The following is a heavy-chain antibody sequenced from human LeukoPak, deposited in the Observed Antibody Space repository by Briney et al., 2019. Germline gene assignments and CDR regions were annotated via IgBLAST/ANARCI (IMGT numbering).Heavy chain of an antibody. CDR3: SIVVVPAAIGGYWFDP. J-gene: IGHJ5*02. D-gene: IGHD2-2*01. V-gene: IGHV1-18*01. Sequence: ASVTVSCKASGYTFTSYGISWVRQAPGQGLEWMGWISAYNGNTNYAQKLQGRVTMTTDTSTSTAYMELRCLRSDDTAVYYCSIVVVPAAIGGYWFDPWGQGTLVTVSS. CDR1: GYTFTSYG. CDR2: ISAYNGNT.